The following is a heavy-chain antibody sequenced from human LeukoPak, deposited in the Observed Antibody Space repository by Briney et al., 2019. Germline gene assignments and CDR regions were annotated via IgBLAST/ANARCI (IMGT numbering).Heavy chain of an antibody. J-gene: IGHJ6*04. D-gene: IGHD3-10*02. CDR1: GFTFSHFW. CDR3: AELGITMIGGV. CDR2: IKPDDTEE. Sequence: GGSLRLSCLASGFTFSHFWMSWVRQAPGKGLEWVANIKPDDTEEYYGTSVEGRFTILRDNAKNSVYLQMNSLRAEDTAVYYCAELGITMIGGVWGKGTTVTISS. V-gene: IGHV3-7*01.